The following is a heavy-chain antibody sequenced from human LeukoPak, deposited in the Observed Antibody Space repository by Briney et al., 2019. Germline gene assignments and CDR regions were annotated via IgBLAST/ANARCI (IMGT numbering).Heavy chain of an antibody. D-gene: IGHD4-23*01. Sequence: GGSLRLSCAASGFTFSSSWMHWVRQGPGKGLVCISRINSDGTYADSVKGRFTISRDNARNTLYLEMDSLRAEDTAVYYCARGGGYGGNSGWYFDLWGRGTLVTVSS. CDR3: ARGGGYGGNSGWYFDL. V-gene: IGHV3-74*01. CDR2: INSDG. J-gene: IGHJ2*01. CDR1: GFTFSSSW.